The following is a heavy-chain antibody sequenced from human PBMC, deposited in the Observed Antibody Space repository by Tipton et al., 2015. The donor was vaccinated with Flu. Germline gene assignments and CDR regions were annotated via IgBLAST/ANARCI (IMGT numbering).Heavy chain of an antibody. CDR1: GYSFTNYW. CDR3: ARLKGYYYDSTGYRYFDS. V-gene: IGHV5-51*01. CDR2: IYPGDSES. Sequence: VQLVQSGAEVKKPGESLKISCKGSGYSFTNYWIGWVRQMPGKGLEWMGIIYPGDSESKYSPSFQGQVTISADKSISTAYLQWSSLKASDTAMYYCARLKGYYYDSTGYRYFDSWGQGTLVTVSS. J-gene: IGHJ4*02. D-gene: IGHD3-22*01.